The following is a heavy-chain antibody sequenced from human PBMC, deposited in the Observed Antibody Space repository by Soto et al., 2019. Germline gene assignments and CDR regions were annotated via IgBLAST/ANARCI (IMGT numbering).Heavy chain of an antibody. CDR3: ARESGYSYGLLDY. D-gene: IGHD5-18*01. V-gene: IGHV3-33*01. CDR1: GFTFSSYG. J-gene: IGHJ4*02. Sequence: QVQLVESGGGVVQPGRSLRLSCAASGFTFSSYGMHWVRQAPGKGLEWVAVIWYDGSNKYYADSVKGRFTISRDNSKNTLYLQMNSLRAEDTAVYDCARESGYSYGLLDYWGQGTLVTVYS. CDR2: IWYDGSNK.